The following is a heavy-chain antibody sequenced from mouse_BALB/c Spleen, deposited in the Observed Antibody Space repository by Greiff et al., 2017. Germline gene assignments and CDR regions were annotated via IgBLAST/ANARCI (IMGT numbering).Heavy chain of an antibody. D-gene: IGHD2-1*01. J-gene: IGHJ4*01. Sequence: EVHLVESGGGLVQPGGSRKLSCAASGFTFSSFGMHWVRQAPEKGLEWVAYISSGSSTIYYADTVKGRFTISRDNPKNTLFLQMTSLRSEDTAMYYCARDYYGNYGGAMDYWGQGTSVTVSS. CDR2: ISSGSSTI. CDR3: ARDYYGNYGGAMDY. CDR1: GFTFSSFG. V-gene: IGHV5-17*02.